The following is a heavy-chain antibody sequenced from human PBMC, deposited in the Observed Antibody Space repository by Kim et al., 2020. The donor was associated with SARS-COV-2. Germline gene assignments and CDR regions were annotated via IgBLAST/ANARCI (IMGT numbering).Heavy chain of an antibody. Sequence: GGSLRLSCEGSGFTFKSHWTHWIRQAPGKGLVWVSRINSDGSSTNYADSEKSRFTITRDNAKNTVYLQMNSLSAADTAVYYCVRGWVSGSYRRSWGEGT. J-gene: IGHJ4*02. CDR3: VRGWVSGSYRRS. D-gene: IGHD3-16*02. V-gene: IGHV3-74*01. CDR1: GFTFKSHW. CDR2: INSDGSST.